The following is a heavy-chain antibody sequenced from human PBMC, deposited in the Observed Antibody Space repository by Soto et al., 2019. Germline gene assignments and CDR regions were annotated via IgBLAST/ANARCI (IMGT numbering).Heavy chain of an antibody. V-gene: IGHV1-2*02. CDR3: ARTRGVIPRVTYNWFDP. D-gene: IGHD3-10*01. Sequence: ASVKVSCKASGYSFSGYYMDWVRQAPGQGLEWMGWIKPNSGGTDYAQKFQGRVTMTRDTSISTAYMELRGLRYDDTAVYYCARTRGVIPRVTYNWFDPWGQGTLVTVSS. CDR2: IKPNSGGT. CDR1: GYSFSGYY. J-gene: IGHJ5*02.